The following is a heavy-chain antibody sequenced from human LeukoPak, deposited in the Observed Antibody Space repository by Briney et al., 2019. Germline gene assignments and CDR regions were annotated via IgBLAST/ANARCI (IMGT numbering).Heavy chain of an antibody. V-gene: IGHV3-30*03. CDR1: GFTFSSYG. D-gene: IGHD1-26*01. CDR2: ISYDGSNK. Sequence: GGSLRLSCAASGFTFSSYGMHWVRQAPGKGLEWVAVISYDGSNKYYADSVKGRFTISRDNSKNTLYLQMNSLRAEDTAVYYCARASIVGATTDSPDIWGQGTMVTVSS. CDR3: ARASIVGATTDSPDI. J-gene: IGHJ3*02.